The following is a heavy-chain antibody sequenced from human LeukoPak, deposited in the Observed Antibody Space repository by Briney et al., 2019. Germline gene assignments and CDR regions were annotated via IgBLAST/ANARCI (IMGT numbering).Heavy chain of an antibody. Sequence: SQTLSLTCTVSGGSISNGNYYWSWIRQHPGKGLEWIGYIYYSGSTNYNPSLKSRVTISVDTSKNQFSLRLSSVTAADTAVYYCARVPFYYGSGSYYIDDYFDYWGQGTLVTVSS. CDR2: IYYSGST. D-gene: IGHD3-10*01. CDR3: ARVPFYYGSGSYYIDDYFDY. J-gene: IGHJ4*02. V-gene: IGHV4-31*03. CDR1: GGSISNGNYY.